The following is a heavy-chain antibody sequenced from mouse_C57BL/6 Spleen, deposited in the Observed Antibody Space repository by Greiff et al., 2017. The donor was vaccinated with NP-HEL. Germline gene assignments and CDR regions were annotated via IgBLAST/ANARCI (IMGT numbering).Heavy chain of an antibody. CDR1: GYAFTNYW. D-gene: IGHD1-1*01. CDR2: INPGSGGT. CDR3: ASGAVVEDYFDY. Sequence: VQLQQSGAELVRPGTSVKVSCKASGYAFTNYWIEWVKQRPGQGLEWIGVINPGSGGTNYNEKFKGKATRTADKSSSTAYMQLRSLTSEDSAVYFCASGAVVEDYFDYWGQGTTLTVSS. J-gene: IGHJ2*01. V-gene: IGHV1-54*01.